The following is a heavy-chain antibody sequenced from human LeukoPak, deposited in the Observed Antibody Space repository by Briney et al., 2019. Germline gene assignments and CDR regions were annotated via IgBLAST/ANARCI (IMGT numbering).Heavy chain of an antibody. D-gene: IGHD6-6*01. CDR2: IYYSGST. CDR1: GGSISSGGYY. V-gene: IGHV4-31*03. CDR3: AREAPNLVSQPSIIDY. Sequence: SETLSLTCTVSGGSISSGGYYWSWIRQHPGKGLEWIGYIYYSGSTYYNPSLKSRVTISVDTSKNQFSLKLSSVTAADTAVYYCAREAPNLVSQPSIIDYWGQGTLVTVSS. J-gene: IGHJ4*02.